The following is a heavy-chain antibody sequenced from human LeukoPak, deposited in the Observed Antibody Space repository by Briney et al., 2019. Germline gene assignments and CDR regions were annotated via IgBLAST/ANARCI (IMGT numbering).Heavy chain of an antibody. CDR2: IRSGGST. Sequence: GGSLRLSCAASGFTFSSSYMTWVRQAPGKGLEWVSVIRSGGSTVYADSVKGRFTISRDNSKNTLYPQLNSLRVENTAVYYCAREGSGRTAYNDGLDVWGQGTMVTVSS. CDR1: GFTFSSSY. CDR3: AREGSGRTAYNDGLDV. D-gene: IGHD3-10*01. J-gene: IGHJ3*01. V-gene: IGHV3-53*01.